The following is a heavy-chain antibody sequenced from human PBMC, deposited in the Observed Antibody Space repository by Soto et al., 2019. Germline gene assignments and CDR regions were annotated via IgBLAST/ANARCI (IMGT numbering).Heavy chain of an antibody. D-gene: IGHD4-17*01. Sequence: GSLRLACPASGFMFGSYWMTWVRHVPGKGLQWVANIKRDGSEKYYVDFVKGRFTISRDNADNSVFLDMNNLRVDDTATYYCARVRATDYEIDYWGQGALVTVYS. V-gene: IGHV3-7*03. CDR2: IKRDGSEK. J-gene: IGHJ4*02. CDR1: GFMFGSYW. CDR3: ARVRATDYEIDY.